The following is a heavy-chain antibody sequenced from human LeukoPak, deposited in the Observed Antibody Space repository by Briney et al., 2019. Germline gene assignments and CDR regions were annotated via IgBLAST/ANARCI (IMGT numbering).Heavy chain of an antibody. D-gene: IGHD5-18*01. V-gene: IGHV4-4*02. CDR2: IYHSGST. CDR3: ARSGYGPRYYFDY. J-gene: IGHJ4*02. CDR1: GGSISSSNW. Sequence: SETLSLTCAVSGGSISSSNWWSWIRQPPGKGLEWIGEIYHSGSTNYNPSLKSRVTISVDKSKNQFSLKLSSVTAADTAVYYCARSGYGPRYYFDYWGQGTLVTVSS.